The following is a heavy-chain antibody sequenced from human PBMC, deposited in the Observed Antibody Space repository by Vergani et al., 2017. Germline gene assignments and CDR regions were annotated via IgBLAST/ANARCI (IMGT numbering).Heavy chain of an antibody. CDR2: IYPADSDP. V-gene: IGHV5-51*01. CDR1: EYSFGNYW. D-gene: IGHD1-1*01. Sequence: EVELVQSGPEMRKPGESLKISCKGSEYSFGNYWIGWVRQVPGKGLEWMGIIYPADSDPRYSPSFQGQVTISADKSISTAFLQWDSLKASDTALYYCARHTTYTDSWGQGTLVTVSS. CDR3: ARHTTYTDS. J-gene: IGHJ4*02.